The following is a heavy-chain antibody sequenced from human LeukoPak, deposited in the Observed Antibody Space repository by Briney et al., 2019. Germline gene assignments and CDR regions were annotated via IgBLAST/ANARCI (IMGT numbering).Heavy chain of an antibody. CDR3: ARDRTTVTTFDY. D-gene: IGHD4-17*01. CDR1: TFTFSTYS. Sequence: PGWSLTLSCAGYTFTFSTYSTNTVRQAPGKGLEWVSSISSSSSYIYYEDSVKGRFTIYRDNARSSLYLQMNTLRAEDTAVYYCARDRTTVTTFDYWGQGTLVTVSP. V-gene: IGHV3-21*01. J-gene: IGHJ4*02. CDR2: ISSSSSYI.